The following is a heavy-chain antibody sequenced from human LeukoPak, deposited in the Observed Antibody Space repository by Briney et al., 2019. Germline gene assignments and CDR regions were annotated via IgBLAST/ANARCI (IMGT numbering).Heavy chain of an antibody. V-gene: IGHV4-59*08. CDR3: ARRGAPSKFYYFDS. J-gene: IGHJ4*02. Sequence: PSETLSLTCTVSGASLTTHYWAWLPQPPGKGLEWIGFVSKTGNTNYNASLKSRVTISADTSKNTFSLKLSSLTAADTAVYFCARRGAPSKFYYFDSWGQGTLVTVSS. CDR2: VSKTGNT. D-gene: IGHD1-26*01. CDR1: GASLTTHY.